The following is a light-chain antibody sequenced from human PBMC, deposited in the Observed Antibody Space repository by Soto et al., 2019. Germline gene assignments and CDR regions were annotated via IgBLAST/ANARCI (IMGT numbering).Light chain of an antibody. CDR3: QQANSFPST. Sequence: DIQMTQSPSSVSASAGDRVTITCRASQDISSWLAWYQQKPGKAPKLLIYAASSLQSGVPSRFSGSGSGTDFTLTISRLQPEDFATYYCQQANSFPSTFGQGTRLEVK. J-gene: IGKJ5*01. CDR1: QDISSW. CDR2: AAS. V-gene: IGKV1-12*01.